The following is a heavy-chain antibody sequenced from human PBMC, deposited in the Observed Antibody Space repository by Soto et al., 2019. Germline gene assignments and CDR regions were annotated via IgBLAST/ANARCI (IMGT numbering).Heavy chain of an antibody. V-gene: IGHV1-69*02. J-gene: IGHJ5*02. CDR1: GGSFSSYT. CDR3: ARGIAADPLAPHCFDP. CDR2: IIPILGIA. Sequence: ASVKVSSKASGGSFSSYTISWLRQAPGQGLEWMGRIIPILGIANYAQKFQGRVTITADKSTSTAYMELSSLRSEDTAVYYCARGIAADPLAPHCFDPWGQGILVTVS. D-gene: IGHD6-13*01.